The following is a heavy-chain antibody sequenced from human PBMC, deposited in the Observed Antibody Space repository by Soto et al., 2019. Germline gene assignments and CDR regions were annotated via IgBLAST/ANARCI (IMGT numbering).Heavy chain of an antibody. CDR3: ARDPLRSTIFGVVRYNWFDP. V-gene: IGHV1-2*02. CDR1: GYTFTGYY. CDR2: INPNSGGT. Sequence: ASVKVSCKASGYTFTGYYMHWVRQAPGQGLEWMGWINPNSGGTNYAQKFQGRVTMTRDTSISTAYMELSRLRSDDTAVYYCARDPLRSTIFGVVRYNWFDPWGQGTLVTVSS. J-gene: IGHJ5*02. D-gene: IGHD3-3*01.